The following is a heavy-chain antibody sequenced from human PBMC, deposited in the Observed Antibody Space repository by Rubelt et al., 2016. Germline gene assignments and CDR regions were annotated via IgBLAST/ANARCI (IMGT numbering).Heavy chain of an antibody. D-gene: IGHD6-19*01. CDR1: GGSISSYY. CDR2: IYYSGST. CDR3: ARGRVSSGWYRDY. J-gene: IGHJ4*02. V-gene: IGHV4-59*01. Sequence: VQLQESGPGLVKPSETLSLTCTVSGGSISSYYWSWIRQPPGKGLEWIGYIYYSGSTNYNPSLKSRVTISVDTSKNQFSLKLSSVTAADTAVYYCARGRVSSGWYRDYWGQGTLVIVSS.